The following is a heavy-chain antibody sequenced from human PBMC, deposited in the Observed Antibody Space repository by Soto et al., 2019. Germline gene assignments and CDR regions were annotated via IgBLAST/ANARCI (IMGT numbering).Heavy chain of an antibody. Sequence: PGGSLRLSCAASGFTFGDSAVLWVRQASGKGLEWLGRMRSGDNNYATVYAASVKGRLIISRDHSKNMAYLQMDSLKTEDTAVXXXXXXXSXXXXXXXGQ. CDR2: MRSGDNNYAT. J-gene: IGHJ4*02. CDR1: GFTFGDSA. CDR3: XXXXSXXXXXX. V-gene: IGHV3-73*01.